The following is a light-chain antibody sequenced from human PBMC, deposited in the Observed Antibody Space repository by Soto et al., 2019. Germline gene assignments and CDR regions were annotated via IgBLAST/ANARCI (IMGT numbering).Light chain of an antibody. CDR2: GAS. Sequence: EIVITQSPSTLSVSLGERATLSCRASQSVSSNLAWYQLKPGQAPRLLIYGASTRATGIPARFSGSGSGTEFTLTISSLQPDDFATYYCQHYNSYGTFGQGTKVDIK. CDR3: QHYNSYGT. CDR1: QSVSSN. J-gene: IGKJ1*01. V-gene: IGKV3-15*01.